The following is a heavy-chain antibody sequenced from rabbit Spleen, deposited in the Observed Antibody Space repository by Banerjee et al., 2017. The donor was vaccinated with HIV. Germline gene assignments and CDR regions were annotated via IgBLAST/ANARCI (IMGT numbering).Heavy chain of an antibody. D-gene: IGHD1-1*01. CDR2: IYTTTGRT. Sequence: QEQLVESGGGLVQPAGTLTLTCTASGFDLSAYGMSWVRQAPGKGLELIACIYTTTGRTWYASWVNGRFTISRSTSLNTVDLRMTSLTAADTATYFCARGAYDSSVGYYDGYYFNLWGPGTLVTVS. V-gene: IGHV1S43*01. CDR1: GFDLSAYG. J-gene: IGHJ4*01. CDR3: ARGAYDSSVGYYDGYYFNL.